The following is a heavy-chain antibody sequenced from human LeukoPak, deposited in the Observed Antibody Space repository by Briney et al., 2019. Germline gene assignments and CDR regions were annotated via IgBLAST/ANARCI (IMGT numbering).Heavy chain of an antibody. CDR2: INQDGSEK. D-gene: IGHD6-13*01. Sequence: PGGSLRLSCAASGSTFSSYWMSWVRQAPEKGLEWVANINQDGSEKYYVDSVKGRFTISRDNAKNSLYLQMNSLRAEDTAAYYCARDAAGTFYYYYGMDVWGQGTTVTVSS. CDR3: ARDAAGTFYYYYGMDV. V-gene: IGHV3-7*01. J-gene: IGHJ6*02. CDR1: GSTFSSYW.